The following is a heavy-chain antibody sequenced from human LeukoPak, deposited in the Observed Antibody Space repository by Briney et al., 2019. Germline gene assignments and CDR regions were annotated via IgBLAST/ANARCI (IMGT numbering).Heavy chain of an antibody. Sequence: GGSLRLSCAASGFTFSSYDMHWVRRVTGRGLEWVSTIGTTGDTFYRASVKGRFTVSRDNPQKKLYLQMNNLRPEDTALYYCARGTSPPGYFDLWGQGTQVTVSS. CDR3: ARGTSPPGYFDL. J-gene: IGHJ4*02. CDR2: IGTTGDT. CDR1: GFTFSSYD. V-gene: IGHV3-13*01.